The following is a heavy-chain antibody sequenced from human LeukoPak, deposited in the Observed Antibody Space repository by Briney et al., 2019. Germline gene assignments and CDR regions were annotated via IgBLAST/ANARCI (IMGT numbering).Heavy chain of an antibody. CDR2: IRPSSGGT. CDR1: GYIFTDYY. V-gene: IGHV1-2*02. J-gene: IGHJ4*02. D-gene: IGHD5-24*01. CDR3: ARGHDNWPSFDY. Sequence: ASVKVSCKASGYIFTDYYIYWVRQAPGQGLEWMGWIRPSSGGTTYAQKFQGRITMTRDTSINTAFMELSGLISNDAAVYYCARGHDNWPSFDYWGQGIRVTVSS.